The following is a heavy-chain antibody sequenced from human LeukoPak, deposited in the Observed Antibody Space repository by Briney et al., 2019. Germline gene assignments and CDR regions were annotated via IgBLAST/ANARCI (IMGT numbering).Heavy chain of an antibody. CDR2: IKQDGSEK. V-gene: IGHV3-7*01. Sequence: GGSLRLSCAASGFTFSSYWMSWVRQAPGKGLEWVANIKQDGSEKYYVDSVKGRFTISRDNAKNSLYLQMNSLRAEDTAVYYCARDGDCSSTSCYTVTIDYWGQGTLVTVSS. CDR1: GFTFSSYW. J-gene: IGHJ4*02. CDR3: ARDGDCSSTSCYTVTIDY. D-gene: IGHD2-2*02.